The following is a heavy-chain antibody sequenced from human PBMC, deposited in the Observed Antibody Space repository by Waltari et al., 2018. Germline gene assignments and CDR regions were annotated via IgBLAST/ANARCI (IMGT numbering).Heavy chain of an antibody. J-gene: IGHJ4*02. Sequence: EVQLVESGGGLVQPGGSLTLSCAASGFRFSSYWMHWVRQAPGKGLLWGSRVKPDGRGTRYADSVQGRVTISRDNAKNTIYLQIDSLRAEDTAVYYCVRGGHFDWSPIDYWGQGTLVTVSS. CDR1: GFRFSSYW. D-gene: IGHD3-9*01. CDR3: VRGGHFDWSPIDY. V-gene: IGHV3-74*01. CDR2: VKPDGRGT.